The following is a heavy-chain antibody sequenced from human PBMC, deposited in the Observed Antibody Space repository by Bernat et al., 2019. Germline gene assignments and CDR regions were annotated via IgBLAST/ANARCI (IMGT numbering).Heavy chain of an antibody. CDR2: INHSGST. D-gene: IGHD6-13*01. J-gene: IGHJ6*03. CDR1: GGSFSGYY. V-gene: IGHV4-34*01. Sequence: QVQLQQWGAGLLKPSETLSLTCAVYGGSFSGYYWSWIRQPPGKGLEWIGEINHSGSTNYNPSLKSRVTISVDTSKNQFSLKLSSVTAADTAVYYCARAVAAASYYYYYYYMDVWGKGTTVTVSS. CDR3: ARAVAAASYYYYYYYMDV.